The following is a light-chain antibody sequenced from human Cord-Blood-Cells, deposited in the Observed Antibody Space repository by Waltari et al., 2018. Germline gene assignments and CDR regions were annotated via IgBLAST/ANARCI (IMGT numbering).Light chain of an antibody. CDR2: EDN. V-gene: IGLV6-57*01. CDR3: QSYDSSNVV. CDR1: SGSIASNY. Sequence: NFMLTQPHSASESPGKTVTISCTRSSGSIASNYVQWYQQRPGSSPTTVISEDNQRPSGVPDRFSGSIDSSSNSAALTISGLKTEDEADYYCQSYDSSNVVFGGGT. J-gene: IGLJ2*01.